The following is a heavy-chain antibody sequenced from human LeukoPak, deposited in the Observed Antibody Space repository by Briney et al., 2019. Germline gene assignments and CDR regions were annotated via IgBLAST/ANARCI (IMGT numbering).Heavy chain of an antibody. Sequence: PSETLSLTCAFYGGSFSDYYWSLIRQPPGKGQELIGEINHSGSTNYNPSLKSRVTISVDTSKNQFSLKLSSVTAADTAVYYCASFFFKQKTAYDIWGQGTMVTVSS. V-gene: IGHV4-34*01. CDR1: GGSFSDYY. J-gene: IGHJ3*02. CDR3: ASFFFKQKTAYDI. CDR2: INHSGST. D-gene: IGHD2-21*01.